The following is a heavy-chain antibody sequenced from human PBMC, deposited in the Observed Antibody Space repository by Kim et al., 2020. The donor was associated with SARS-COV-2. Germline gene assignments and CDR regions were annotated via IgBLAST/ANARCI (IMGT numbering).Heavy chain of an antibody. J-gene: IGHJ4*02. CDR1: GVDFSDYA. CDR3: VKDRDTFMSPLFFDF. CDR2: ISNSGSLI. D-gene: IGHD5-18*01. Sequence: GGSLRLSCAGSGVDFSDYALSWVRQIPGNGLEWVSAISNSGSLIYYADSVKDRFIISRDNSKNTVYLQMNGLRAEDTAIYYCVKDRDTFMSPLFFDFWGQGTLVTVSS. V-gene: IGHV3-23*01.